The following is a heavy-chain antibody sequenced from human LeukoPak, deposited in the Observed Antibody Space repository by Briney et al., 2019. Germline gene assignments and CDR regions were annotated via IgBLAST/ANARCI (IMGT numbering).Heavy chain of an antibody. CDR1: GFTFSSYA. CDR3: ASPGRYCSSTSCYGWFDY. CDR2: IKQDGSEK. D-gene: IGHD2-2*01. Sequence: PGGSLRLSCAASGFTFSSYAMSWVRQAPGQGLEWVANIKQDGSEKYYVDSVKGRFTISRDNAKNSLYLQMNSLRAEDTAVYYCASPGRYCSSTSCYGWFDYWGQGTLVTVSS. J-gene: IGHJ4*02. V-gene: IGHV3-7*01.